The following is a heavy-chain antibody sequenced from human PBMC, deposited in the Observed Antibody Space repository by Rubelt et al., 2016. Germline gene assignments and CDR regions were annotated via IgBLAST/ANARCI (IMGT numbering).Heavy chain of an antibody. D-gene: IGHD3-10*01. Sequence: QVQLVQSGAEVKKPGSSVKVSCKASGGTFSSYAISWVRQAPGQGLEWMGGIIPIFGTANYAQKFQGRVPITADESTSTAYMELSSLRSEDTAVDYCAGRLTGVISPYFDYWGQGTLVTVSS. CDR3: AGRLTGVISPYFDY. J-gene: IGHJ4*02. CDR2: IIPIFGTA. V-gene: IGHV1-69*01. CDR1: GGTFSSYA.